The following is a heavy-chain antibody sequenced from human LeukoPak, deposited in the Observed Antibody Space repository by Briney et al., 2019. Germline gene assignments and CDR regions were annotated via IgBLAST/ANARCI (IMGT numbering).Heavy chain of an antibody. J-gene: IGHJ3*02. D-gene: IGHD5-24*01. CDR3: ARTEGDGYSSTAFDI. Sequence: GESLKISCKGSGYSFTSYWIGWVRQMPGKGLEWMGIIYPGDSDTRYSPSFQGQVTISADKSISTAYLQWSSLKASDTAMYYCARTEGDGYSSTAFDIWGQGTMVTVSS. CDR2: IYPGDSDT. V-gene: IGHV5-51*01. CDR1: GYSFTSYW.